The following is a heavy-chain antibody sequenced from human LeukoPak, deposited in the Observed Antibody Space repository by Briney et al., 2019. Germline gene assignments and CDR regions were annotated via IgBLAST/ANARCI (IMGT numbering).Heavy chain of an antibody. V-gene: IGHV4-4*07. D-gene: IGHD2-2*01. CDR2: IYTSGST. J-gene: IGHJ5*02. CDR1: GGSISSYY. CDR3: ARVSPHCSSTSCYNWFDP. Sequence: SETLSLTCTVSGGSISSYYWSWIRQPAGKGLEWIGCIYTSGSTNYNPSLKSRVTMSVDTSKNQFSLKLSSVTAADTAVYYCARVSPHCSSTSCYNWFDPWGQGTLVTVSS.